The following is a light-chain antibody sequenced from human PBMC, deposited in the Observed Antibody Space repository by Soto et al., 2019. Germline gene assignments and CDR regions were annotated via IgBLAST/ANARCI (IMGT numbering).Light chain of an antibody. CDR2: EVS. CDR3: SSYAGSNLV. Sequence: QSALTQPPSASGSPGQSVTISCTGTSSDVGGYNYVSWYQQHPGKAPKLMIYEVSKRPSGVPDRFSGSKSGNTASLTVSGLQAEDEAAYYCSSYAGSNLVFGGGTQLTVL. J-gene: IGLJ2*01. CDR1: SSDVGGYNY. V-gene: IGLV2-8*01.